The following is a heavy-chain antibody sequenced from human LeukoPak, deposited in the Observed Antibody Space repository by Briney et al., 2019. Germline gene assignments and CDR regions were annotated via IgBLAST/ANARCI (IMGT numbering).Heavy chain of an antibody. Sequence: PSETLSLTCTVSGSSISNYYWSWIRQPPGKGLEWIGYIYYSGNNKYNPSLKSRVTISVDTSKNQFSLKLSSVTAADTAVYYCASSDSIAVAGSFDYWGQGTLVTVSS. V-gene: IGHV4-59*01. CDR3: ASSDSIAVAGSFDY. CDR1: GSSISNYY. D-gene: IGHD6-19*01. CDR2: IYYSGNN. J-gene: IGHJ4*02.